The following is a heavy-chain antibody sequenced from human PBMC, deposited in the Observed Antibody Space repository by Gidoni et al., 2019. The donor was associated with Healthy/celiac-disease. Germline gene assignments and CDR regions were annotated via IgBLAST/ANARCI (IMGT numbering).Heavy chain of an antibody. CDR3: ARRVVVPAAKNWFDP. Sequence: QLQLQESGPGLVKPSETMSLTCTVSGGSISSSSYYWGWIRQPPGKGLEWIGSIYYSGSTYYNPSLKSRVTISVDTSKNQFSLKLSSVTAADTAVYYCARRVVVPAAKNWFDPWGQGTLVTVSS. V-gene: IGHV4-39*01. J-gene: IGHJ5*02. CDR2: IYYSGST. CDR1: GGSISSSSYY. D-gene: IGHD2-2*01.